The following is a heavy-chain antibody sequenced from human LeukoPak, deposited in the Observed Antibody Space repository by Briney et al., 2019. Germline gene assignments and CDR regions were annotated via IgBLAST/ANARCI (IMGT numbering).Heavy chain of an antibody. CDR1: GFTFSGSA. V-gene: IGHV3-73*01. Sequence: GGSLRLSCAASGFTFSGSAMHWVRQASGKGLEWVGRIRSKANSYATAYAASVKGRFTISRDDSKNTAYLQMNSLKTEDTAVYYSYLAGTTHLYYYYGMDVWGQGTTVTVSS. J-gene: IGHJ6*02. D-gene: IGHD1-1*01. CDR3: YLAGTTHLYYYYGMDV. CDR2: IRSKANSYAT.